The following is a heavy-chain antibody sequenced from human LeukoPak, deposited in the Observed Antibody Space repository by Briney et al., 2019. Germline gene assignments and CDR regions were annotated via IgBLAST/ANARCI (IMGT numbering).Heavy chain of an antibody. J-gene: IGHJ4*02. CDR1: GYIFPSYR. V-gene: IGHV5-51*01. Sequence: PLESPIRSPKGPGYIFPSYRMVLVRQMPGKGLEWMGIIYPGDSDTRYSPSFQAQVTISADKSFTTAYMTWTGLKASDTAMYYTARRTRQRVVMFDYCGQGTLVTVSS. CDR2: IYPGDSDT. CDR3: ARRTRQRVVMFDY. D-gene: IGHD2-21*01.